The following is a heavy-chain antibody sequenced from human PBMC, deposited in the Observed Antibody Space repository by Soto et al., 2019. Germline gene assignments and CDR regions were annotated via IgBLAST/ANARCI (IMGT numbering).Heavy chain of an antibody. CDR2: IYPGDSDT. D-gene: IGHD2-2*01. CDR1: GYSFTSDW. Sequence: GESLKISCKGSGYSFTSDWIGLVLHRPGKGLEWMGIIYPGDSDTRYSPSFQGQVTISADKSISTAYLQWSSLKASDTAMYYCARLGADCSSTSCPRGGGMDVWGQGTTVTVSS. V-gene: IGHV5-51*01. CDR3: ARLGADCSSTSCPRGGGMDV. J-gene: IGHJ6*02.